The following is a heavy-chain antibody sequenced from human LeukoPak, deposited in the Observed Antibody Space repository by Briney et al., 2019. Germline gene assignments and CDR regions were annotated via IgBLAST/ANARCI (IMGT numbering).Heavy chain of an antibody. Sequence: GGSLRLSCAASGFTFSSYAMHWVRQAPGKGLGWVAVISYDGSNKYYADSVKGRFTISRDNSKNTLYLQMNSLRAEDTAVYYCARGICSSTSCYGDYYYYGMDVWGQGTLVTVSS. CDR3: ARGICSSTSCYGDYYYYGMDV. D-gene: IGHD2-2*01. CDR1: GFTFSSYA. V-gene: IGHV3-30-3*01. J-gene: IGHJ6*02. CDR2: ISYDGSNK.